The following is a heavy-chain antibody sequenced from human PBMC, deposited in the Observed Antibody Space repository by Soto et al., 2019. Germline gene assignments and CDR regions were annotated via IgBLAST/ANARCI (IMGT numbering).Heavy chain of an antibody. V-gene: IGHV3-23*01. CDR2: ISGSGGST. CDR3: ANQHYYDSSGYYYGPLFDY. J-gene: IGHJ4*02. D-gene: IGHD3-22*01. CDR1: GFTFSNAW. Sequence: PGGSLRLSCAASGFTFSNAWMNWVRQAPGKGLEWVSAISGSGGSTYYADSVKGRFTISRDNSKNTLYLQMNSLRAEDTAVYYCANQHYYDSSGYYYGPLFDYWGQGTLVTVSS.